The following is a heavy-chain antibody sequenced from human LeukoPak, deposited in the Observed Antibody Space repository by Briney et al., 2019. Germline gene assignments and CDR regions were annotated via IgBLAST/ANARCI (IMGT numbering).Heavy chain of an antibody. J-gene: IGHJ5*02. CDR1: GGSISSSSYY. V-gene: IGHV4-61*05. CDR3: ARVRPDYYDSSGYYLHP. Sequence: SETLSLTCTVSGGSISSSSYYWGWIRQPPGKGLEWIGYIYYSGSTNYNPSLKSRVTISVDTSKNQFSLKLSSVTAADTAVYYCARVRPDYYDSSGYYLHPWGQGTLVTVSS. CDR2: IYYSGST. D-gene: IGHD3-22*01.